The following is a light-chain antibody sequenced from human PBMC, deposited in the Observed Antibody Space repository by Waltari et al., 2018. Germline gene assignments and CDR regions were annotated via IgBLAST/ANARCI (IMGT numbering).Light chain of an antibody. J-gene: IGLJ2*01. CDR1: SSDVGGYGY. CDR2: EVS. V-gene: IGLV2-14*01. CDR3: NSYTSSSSL. Sequence: QSALTQPASVSGSPGQAITISCTGTSSDVGGYGYVSWYQKHPGKDPKLIIYEVSKRPSGVSSRFSGTNFVNTAALTISGLQADDEADYYCNSYTSSSSLFGGGTRLTVL.